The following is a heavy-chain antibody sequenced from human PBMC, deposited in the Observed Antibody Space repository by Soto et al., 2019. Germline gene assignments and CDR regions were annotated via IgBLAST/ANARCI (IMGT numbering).Heavy chain of an antibody. D-gene: IGHD2-15*01. V-gene: IGHV3-20*04. CDR2: INWNGGST. J-gene: IGHJ6*02. Sequence: PGGSLRLSCAASGFTFDDYGMSRVRQAPGKGLEWVSGINWNGGSTGYADSVKGRFTISRDNAKNSLYLQMNSLRAEDTALYYCARELRGGYYYYGMDVWGQGTTVTVSS. CDR3: ARELRGGYYYYGMDV. CDR1: GFTFDDYG.